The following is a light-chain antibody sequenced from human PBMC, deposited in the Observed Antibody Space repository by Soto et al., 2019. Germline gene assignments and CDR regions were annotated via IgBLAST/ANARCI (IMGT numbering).Light chain of an antibody. Sequence: DIQLTQSPSTLSASVGDRVIITCRASQTIGTWLAWYQERPGKAPKLLIYAASTLQSGVPSRFSGSGSGTDFTLTISSLQPEDVATYYCQKYNSAPLTFGPGTKVD. CDR3: QKYNSAPLT. CDR1: QTIGTW. V-gene: IGKV1-27*01. J-gene: IGKJ3*01. CDR2: AAS.